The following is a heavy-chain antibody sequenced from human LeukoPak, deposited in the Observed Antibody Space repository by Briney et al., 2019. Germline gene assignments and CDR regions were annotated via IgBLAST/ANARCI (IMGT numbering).Heavy chain of an antibody. CDR1: GFTYSSFA. CDR3: AKDRGIISDY. V-gene: IGHV3-30*04. CDR2: ISYDGSAK. Sequence: GGSLRLSCAASGFTYSSFAMHWVRQAPGKGLEWVAIISYDGSAKYCADSVKGRFTISRDNSKNTLYLQMNSLRAEDTAVYYCAKDRGIISDYWGQGTLVTVSS. J-gene: IGHJ4*02. D-gene: IGHD3-10*01.